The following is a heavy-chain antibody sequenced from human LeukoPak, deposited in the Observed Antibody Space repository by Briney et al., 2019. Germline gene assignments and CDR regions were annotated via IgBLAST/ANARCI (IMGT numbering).Heavy chain of an antibody. D-gene: IGHD3-22*01. J-gene: IGHJ3*02. V-gene: IGHV4-59*01. Sequence: SETLSLTCTVSGGSISSYYWSWLRQPPGKGLEGIGYIYYSGSTNYNPSLTSRVTISVDTSKNQFSLKLSSVTAADTAVYYCARVYYYDAFDIWGQGTMVTVSS. CDR3: ARVYYYDAFDI. CDR2: IYYSGST. CDR1: GGSISSYY.